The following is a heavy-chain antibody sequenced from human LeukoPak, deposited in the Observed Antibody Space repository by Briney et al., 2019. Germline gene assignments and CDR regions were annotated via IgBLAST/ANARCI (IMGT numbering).Heavy chain of an antibody. CDR3: ARAPGTPHYYYYYGMDV. CDR2: IWYDGSNK. Sequence: PGGSLRLSCAASGFTFSSYGMHWVRQAPGKGLEWVAVIWYDGSNKYYADSVKGRFTISRDNSKNTLYLQMNSLRAEDTAMYYCARAPGTPHYYYYYGMDVWGQGTTVTVSS. V-gene: IGHV3-33*01. D-gene: IGHD2-15*01. CDR1: GFTFSSYG. J-gene: IGHJ6*02.